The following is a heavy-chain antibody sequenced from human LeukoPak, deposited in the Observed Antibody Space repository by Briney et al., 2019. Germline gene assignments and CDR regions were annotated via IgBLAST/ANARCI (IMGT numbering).Heavy chain of an antibody. Sequence: SETLSLTCTVSGGSLSSRSHYWGCIRQFPGKGLQWIASVYFTGSTYYNPSLTSRATVSVDTSKNQFSLKLSSVTAADTAVYYCARAESGPTAFFDYWGQGTLVTVPS. V-gene: IGHV4-39*01. CDR3: ARAESGPTAFFDY. CDR2: VYFTGST. D-gene: IGHD3-3*01. J-gene: IGHJ4*02. CDR1: GGSLSSRSHY.